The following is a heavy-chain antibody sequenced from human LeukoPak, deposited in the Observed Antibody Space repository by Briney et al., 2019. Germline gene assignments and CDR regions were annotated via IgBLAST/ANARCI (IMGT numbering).Heavy chain of an antibody. J-gene: IGHJ4*02. CDR2: IRSKANSYAT. Sequence: GGSLRLSCAASGFAFSGSAIHWFRQASGKGLEWVGRIRSKANSYATSSAASVKGRFTISRDDSKNTAYLQMNSLKTEDTAVYYCTRDYGVLFDYWGQGTLVTVSS. D-gene: IGHD4-17*01. CDR3: TRDYGVLFDY. V-gene: IGHV3-73*01. CDR1: GFAFSGSA.